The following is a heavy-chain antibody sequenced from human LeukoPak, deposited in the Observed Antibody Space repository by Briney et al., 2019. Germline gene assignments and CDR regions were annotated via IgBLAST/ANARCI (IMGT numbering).Heavy chain of an antibody. CDR2: INHSGST. Sequence: SETLSLTCAVYGGSFSGYYWSWIRQPPEKGLEWIGEINHSGSTNYNPSLKSRVTISVDTSKNQFSLKLSSVTAADTAVYYCARGPGMATRNFDYWGQGTLVTVSS. CDR3: ARGPGMATRNFDY. V-gene: IGHV4-34*01. D-gene: IGHD5-24*01. CDR1: GGSFSGYY. J-gene: IGHJ4*02.